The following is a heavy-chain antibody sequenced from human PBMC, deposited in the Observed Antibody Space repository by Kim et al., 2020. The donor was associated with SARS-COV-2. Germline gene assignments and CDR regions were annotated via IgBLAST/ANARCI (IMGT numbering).Heavy chain of an antibody. J-gene: IGHJ4*02. V-gene: IGHV3-30-3*01. CDR1: GFTFSSYA. CDR2: ISYDGSNK. CDR3: ARPQGGGYWGAFDY. Sequence: GGSLRLSCAASGFTFSSYAMHWVRQAPGKGLEWVAVISYDGSNKYYADSVKGRFTISRDNSKNTLYLEMNSLRAEDTAVYYCARPQGGGYWGAFDYWGQGTLVTVSS. D-gene: IGHD1-26*01.